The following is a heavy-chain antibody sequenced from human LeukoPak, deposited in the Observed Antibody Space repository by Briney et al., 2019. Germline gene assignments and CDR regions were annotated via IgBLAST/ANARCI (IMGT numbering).Heavy chain of an antibody. V-gene: IGHV3-7*01. CDR2: IKGDESAK. J-gene: IGHJ4*02. Sequence: GGSLRLSCAASGFTFSTHWMAWVRQAPGKGLEWVANIKGDESAKHQADSVKGRFTISRDNAQNSVYLQMSSLRGEDKAVYYCARDFGGSLDYWGQGTLVTVSS. CDR3: ARDFGGSLDY. D-gene: IGHD1-26*01. CDR1: GFTFSTHW.